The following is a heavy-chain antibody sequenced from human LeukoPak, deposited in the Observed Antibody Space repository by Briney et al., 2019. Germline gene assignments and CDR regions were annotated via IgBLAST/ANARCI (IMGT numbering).Heavy chain of an antibody. CDR2: IYTSGST. D-gene: IGHD3-3*01. CDR3: ARGAFWSGYNDAFDI. CDR1: GGSISSGSYY. Sequence: PSETLSLTCTVSGGSISSGSYYWSWIRQPAGKGLEWIGRIYTSGSTNYNPSLKSRVTISVDTSKNQFSLKLSSVTAADTAVYYCARGAFWSGYNDAFDIWGQGTMVTVSS. J-gene: IGHJ3*02. V-gene: IGHV4-61*02.